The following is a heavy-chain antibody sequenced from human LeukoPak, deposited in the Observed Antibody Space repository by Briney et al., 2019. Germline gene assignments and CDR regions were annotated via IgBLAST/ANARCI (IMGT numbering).Heavy chain of an antibody. V-gene: IGHV3-21*01. CDR2: ISSSSSYI. Sequence: GGSLRLSCAASGFTFSSYSMNWVRQAPGKGLEGVSSISSSSSYIYYADSVKGRFTISRGNAKNSLYLQMNSLRAEDTAVYYCAKYSSGWPYYMDVWGKGTTVTVSS. CDR3: AKYSSGWPYYMDV. D-gene: IGHD6-19*01. J-gene: IGHJ6*03. CDR1: GFTFSSYS.